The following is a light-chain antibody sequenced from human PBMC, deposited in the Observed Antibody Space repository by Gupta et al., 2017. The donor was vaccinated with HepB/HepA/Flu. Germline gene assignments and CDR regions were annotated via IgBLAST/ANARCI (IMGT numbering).Light chain of an antibody. Sequence: EILMTQSPATLSGSPGDIATLSCRASQSIDKNLAWYQQRPGQPPRLLIYDASTKATGIPPRFSGGGYGTEFTLTISSRQSEDFAVYYCHKKHKSPGTFGRGTXVEIK. J-gene: IGKJ2*02. CDR2: DAS. CDR1: QSIDKN. CDR3: HKKHKSPGT. V-gene: IGKV3-15*01.